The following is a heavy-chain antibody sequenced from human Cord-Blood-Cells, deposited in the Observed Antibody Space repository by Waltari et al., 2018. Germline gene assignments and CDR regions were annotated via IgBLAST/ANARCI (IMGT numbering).Heavy chain of an antibody. Sequence: QVQLQESGPGLVKPSETLSPTCTVSGGSISSYYLSWIRQPPGKGLEWIGYIYYSGSTNYNPSLKSRVTISVDTSKNQFSLKLSSVTAADTAVYYCARDGLGGGNFDYWGQGTLVTVSS. D-gene: IGHD2-15*01. CDR3: ARDGLGGGNFDY. J-gene: IGHJ4*02. CDR1: GGSISSYY. CDR2: IYYSGST. V-gene: IGHV4-59*01.